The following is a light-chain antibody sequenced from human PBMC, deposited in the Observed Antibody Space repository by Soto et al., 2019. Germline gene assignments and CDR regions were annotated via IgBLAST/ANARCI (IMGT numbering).Light chain of an antibody. J-gene: IGKJ4*01. CDR3: QQYNNLRT. Sequence: EIVMTQSPATLSVSPGERATLSCRASQSVSSYLAWYQQKPGQAPRLLIYGASTRATGIPARFSGSGSGTEFTLTISSLQSEDFAVYYCQQYNNLRTFGGGTKVEIK. CDR2: GAS. V-gene: IGKV3-15*01. CDR1: QSVSSY.